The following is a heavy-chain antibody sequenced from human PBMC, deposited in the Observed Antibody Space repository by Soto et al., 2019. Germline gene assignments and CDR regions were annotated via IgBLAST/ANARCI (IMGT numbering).Heavy chain of an antibody. D-gene: IGHD2-15*01. J-gene: IGHJ4*02. Sequence: GGSLRLSCVVSGFTFNTFAMTWVRQAPGKGLEWVSALSGSGSLSYYADSVKGRFTISRDNSKNTLYLQMNNLRVDETAVYFCARDRGGALDYWGQGTLVTVSS. CDR3: ARDRGGALDY. CDR2: LSGSGSLS. V-gene: IGHV3-23*01. CDR1: GFTFNTFA.